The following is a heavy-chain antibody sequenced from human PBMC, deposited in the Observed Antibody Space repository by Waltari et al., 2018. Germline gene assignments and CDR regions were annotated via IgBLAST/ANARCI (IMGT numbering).Heavy chain of an antibody. CDR3: ARDSYIAADL. J-gene: IGHJ4*02. CDR1: GFTFSSDG. Sequence: EVQLVGSGGGLVQPGGSLSLSCAASGFTFSSDGVRWVRQAPGKGLEWVANIKQDGSEKYYVDSVKGRFTISRDNAKNSLYLQMNSLRAEDTAVYYCARDSYIAADLWGQGTLVTVSS. CDR2: IKQDGSEK. V-gene: IGHV3-7*01. D-gene: IGHD6-13*01.